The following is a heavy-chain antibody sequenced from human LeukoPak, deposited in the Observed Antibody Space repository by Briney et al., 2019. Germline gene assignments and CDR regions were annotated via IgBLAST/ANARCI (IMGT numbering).Heavy chain of an antibody. D-gene: IGHD2/OR15-2a*01. CDR1: GFTFSSYA. Sequence: PGRSLRLSCAASGFTFSSYAMHWVRQAPGKGLEWVAVISYDGSNKYYADSVKGRFTISRDNSKNTLYLQMNSLRAEDTAVYYCARDKRMDYWGQGTLVTVSS. CDR3: ARDKRMDY. V-gene: IGHV3-30*04. J-gene: IGHJ4*02. CDR2: ISYDGSNK.